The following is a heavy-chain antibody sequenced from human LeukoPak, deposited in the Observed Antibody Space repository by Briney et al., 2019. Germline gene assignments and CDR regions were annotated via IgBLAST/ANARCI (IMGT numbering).Heavy chain of an antibody. CDR2: ISDTGATT. CDR3: AKDTSIGRYCTNGVCSPFDY. CDR1: GFTFSSYA. Sequence: GGSLRLSCTGSGFTFSSYAMSWVRQAPGKGLEWVSAISDTGATTYDADSVKGRFAISRDNSRSTLYLQMNSLRAEDTALYYCAKDTSIGRYCTNGVCSPFDYWGQGTLVTVSS. V-gene: IGHV3-23*01. D-gene: IGHD2-8*01. J-gene: IGHJ4*02.